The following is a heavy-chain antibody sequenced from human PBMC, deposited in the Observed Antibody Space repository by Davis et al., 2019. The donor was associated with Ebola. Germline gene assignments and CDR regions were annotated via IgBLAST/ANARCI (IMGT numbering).Heavy chain of an antibody. CDR1: GGSFSSGDYY. CDR3: ARGTGTTFSNSFDY. J-gene: IGHJ4*02. D-gene: IGHD1-7*01. Sequence: PSETLSLTCTVSGGSFSSGDYYWSWIRQPPGKGLESIGYIYYSGSTYYNPSLKSRVTISVDTSKNQFSLKLSSVTAADTAVYYCARGTGTTFSNSFDYWGQGTLVTVSS. CDR2: IYYSGST. V-gene: IGHV4-30-4*01.